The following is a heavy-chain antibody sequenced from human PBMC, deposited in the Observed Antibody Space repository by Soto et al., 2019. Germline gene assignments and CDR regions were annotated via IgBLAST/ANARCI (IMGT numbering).Heavy chain of an antibody. CDR1: GFTISTYA. V-gene: IGHV3-23*01. CDR3: AKDAVYKDGLWLMDS. Sequence: EVQLLESGGGLVQPGGSLRLSCAASGFTISTYAMTWVRQAPGKGLECVSGLTGSGGQIHYADSVKGRFTISKDNSKNTLYLQMSSLREEDTALYYCAKDAVYKDGLWLMDSWGQGTLVTVSS. J-gene: IGHJ5*02. CDR2: LTGSGGQI. D-gene: IGHD2-21*01.